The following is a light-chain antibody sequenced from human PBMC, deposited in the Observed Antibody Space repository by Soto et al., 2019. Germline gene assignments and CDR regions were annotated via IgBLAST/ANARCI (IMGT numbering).Light chain of an antibody. CDR3: QKYNSVPLT. Sequence: DIVMTQSPVTLSVSPGERITLSCRASRSINSNLAWYQQKPGQAPRLLFYGASVRATGIPDRFTGSGSGTDFTLTITSLQSEDVATYYCQKYNSVPLTFGGGTKVDIK. J-gene: IGKJ4*01. CDR1: RSINSN. CDR2: GAS. V-gene: IGKV3-15*01.